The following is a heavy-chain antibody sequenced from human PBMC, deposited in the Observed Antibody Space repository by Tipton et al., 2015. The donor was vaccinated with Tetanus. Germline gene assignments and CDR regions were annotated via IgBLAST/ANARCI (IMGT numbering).Heavy chain of an antibody. Sequence: TLSLTCNVSGVSVTTYHWSWIRQPPGKGLEWIGYITDTGRTNYSPSLRNRLTISIDTSKTHFSLRLDSVTAADTAVYYCVKQDTLNYYYVGYFHDWGQGTLVTVSS. CDR3: VKQDTLNYYYVGYFHD. D-gene: IGHD3-22*01. CDR1: GVSVTTYH. V-gene: IGHV4-59*02. CDR2: ITDTGRT. J-gene: IGHJ1*01.